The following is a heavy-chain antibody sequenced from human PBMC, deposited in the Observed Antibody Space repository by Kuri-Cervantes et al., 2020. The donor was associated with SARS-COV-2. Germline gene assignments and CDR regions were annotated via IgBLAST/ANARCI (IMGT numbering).Heavy chain of an antibody. Sequence: GSLRLSCTVSGGSISSSSYYWGWIRQPPGKGLEWIGSIYYSGSTYYNPSPKSRVTISVDTSKNQFSLKLSSVTAADTAVYYCARELGVPAATYFDYWGQGTLVTVSS. CDR2: IYYSGST. V-gene: IGHV4-39*02. D-gene: IGHD2-2*01. CDR1: GGSISSSSYY. CDR3: ARELGVPAATYFDY. J-gene: IGHJ4*02.